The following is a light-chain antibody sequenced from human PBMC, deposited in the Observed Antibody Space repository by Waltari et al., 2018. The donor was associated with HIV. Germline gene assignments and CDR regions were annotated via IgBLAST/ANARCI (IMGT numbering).Light chain of an antibody. CDR1: QDITNY. CDR3: QQYDGLPPWT. V-gene: IGKV1-33*01. J-gene: IGKJ1*01. CDR2: DAS. Sequence: DIQMTQSPSSLSASVGDRVTITCQASQDITNYLNWYQQKPGKAPKLLIYDASSLETGVPSRFSGSGSGTDFILTISSLQPDDIATYYCQQYDGLPPWTFGQGTRVEVK.